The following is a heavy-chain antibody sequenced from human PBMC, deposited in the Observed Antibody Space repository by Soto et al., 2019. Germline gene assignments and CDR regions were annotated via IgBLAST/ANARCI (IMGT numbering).Heavy chain of an antibody. Sequence: SDTLSLTCTVSGASISSYYWSWIRQPPGKGLEWLGYVSHSGSTNYNPSLKSRVTISRDRSKNQLSLKLTSVTAADTAVYYCARDYLRALDYWGHGTLVTVSS. CDR1: GASISSYY. J-gene: IGHJ4*01. V-gene: IGHV4-59*01. CDR3: ARDYLRALDY. D-gene: IGHD3-10*01. CDR2: VSHSGST.